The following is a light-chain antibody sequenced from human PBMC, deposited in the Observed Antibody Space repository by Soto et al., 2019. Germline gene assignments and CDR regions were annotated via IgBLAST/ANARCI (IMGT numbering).Light chain of an antibody. J-gene: IGLJ1*01. V-gene: IGLV2-14*01. CDR3: SSSTSTTTPV. CDR1: SSDVGGYNF. Sequence: QSALTQPASVSGSPGQSITVCFTGKSSDVGGYNFVSWLQQHPGKAPKLMIYEVNERPSGVSNRFSGSKSGNTASLTISGLPAEDEADYYCSSSTSTTTPVFGTGPKVTVL. CDR2: EVN.